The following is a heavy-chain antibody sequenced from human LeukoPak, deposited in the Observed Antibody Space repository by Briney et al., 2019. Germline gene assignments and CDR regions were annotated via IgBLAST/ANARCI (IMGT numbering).Heavy chain of an antibody. D-gene: IGHD3-22*01. CDR2: IYYSGST. V-gene: IGHV4-59*08. CDR1: GGSISSYY. Sequence: PSETLSLTCTVSGGSISSYYWSWIRQPPGTGLEWIGYIYYSGSTNYNPSLKSRVTISVDTSKNQFSLKLSSVTAADTAVYYCARHSYYDSSGYYYFDYWGQGTLVTVSS. CDR3: ARHSYYDSSGYYYFDY. J-gene: IGHJ4*02.